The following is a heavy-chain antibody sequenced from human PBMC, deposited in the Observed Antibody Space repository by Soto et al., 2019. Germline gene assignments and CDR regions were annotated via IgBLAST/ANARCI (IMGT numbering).Heavy chain of an antibody. V-gene: IGHV4-4*07. CDR3: ARDRTAAGPSNWFDP. CDR2: IYPSGST. CDR1: GGSISYYY. Sequence: SETLSLTCTVSGGSISYYYWSWIRQSAGKGLEWIGRIYPSGSTNYNPSLKGRVTMSVDTSNNQFSLNLGSVTAADTAVYYCARDRTAAGPSNWFDPWGQGTLVTVSS. D-gene: IGHD6-13*01. J-gene: IGHJ5*02.